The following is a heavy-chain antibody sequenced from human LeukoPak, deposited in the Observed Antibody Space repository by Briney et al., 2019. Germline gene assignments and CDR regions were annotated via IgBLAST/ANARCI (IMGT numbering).Heavy chain of an antibody. D-gene: IGHD6-6*01. CDR3: ARTRGYSSSSNNWFDP. CDR2: INHSGST. Sequence: ETLSLTCAVYGGSFSGYYWSWIRQPPGKGLEWIGEINHSGSTNYNPSLKSRVTISVDTSKNQFSLKLSSVTAADTAVYYCARTRGYSSSSNNWFDPWGQGTLVTVSS. CDR1: GGSFSGYY. J-gene: IGHJ5*02. V-gene: IGHV4-34*01.